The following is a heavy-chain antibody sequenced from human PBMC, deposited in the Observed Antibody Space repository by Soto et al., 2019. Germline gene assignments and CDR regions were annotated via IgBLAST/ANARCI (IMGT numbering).Heavy chain of an antibody. J-gene: IGHJ4*02. CDR2: ISRDGSHK. CDR3: ARSRNSAVADSFDF. CDR1: GFTFRNYA. V-gene: IGHV3-30*04. Sequence: GGSLRLSCAASGFTFRNYAIHWVRQAPGKGLEWVAVISRDGSHKYYLDSVRGRFTISRDNSKDTVNLLMNSLRDDDSAMYYCARSRNSAVADSFDFWGQGTLVTVSS. D-gene: IGHD1-26*01.